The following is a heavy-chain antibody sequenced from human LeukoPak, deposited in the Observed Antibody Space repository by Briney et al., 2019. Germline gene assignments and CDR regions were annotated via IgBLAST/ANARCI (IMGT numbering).Heavy chain of an antibody. CDR2: IYYTGTT. CDR1: GGSIRSWNDY. D-gene: IGHD6-19*01. V-gene: IGHV4-39*07. Sequence: SETLSLTCTVSGGSIRSWNDYWGWIRQPPGKGLEYIGSIYYTGTTYYKSSLRSRVTISVDTSKNQFSLKLNSVTAADTAVYYCARGRAPSSGWYYGRGYYYYYMDVWGKGTTVTVSS. CDR3: ARGRAPSSGWYYGRGYYYYYMDV. J-gene: IGHJ6*03.